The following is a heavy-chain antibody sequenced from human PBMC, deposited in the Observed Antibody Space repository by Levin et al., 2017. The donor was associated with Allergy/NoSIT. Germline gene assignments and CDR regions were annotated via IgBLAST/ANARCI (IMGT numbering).Heavy chain of an antibody. V-gene: IGHV1-69*13. D-gene: IGHD3-3*01. CDR1: GGTFSSYA. Sequence: SVKVSCKASGGTFSSYAISWVRQAPGQGLEWMGGIIPIFGTANYAQKFQGRVTITADESTSTAYMELSSLRSEDTAVYYCARSRITIFGVVIIPAGSMDVWGQGTTVTVSS. CDR2: IIPIFGTA. CDR3: ARSRITIFGVVIIPAGSMDV. J-gene: IGHJ6*02.